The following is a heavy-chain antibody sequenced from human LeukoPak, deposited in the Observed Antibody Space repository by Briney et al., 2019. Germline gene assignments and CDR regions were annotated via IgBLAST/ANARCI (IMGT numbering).Heavy chain of an antibody. Sequence: GASVKVSCKASGYTFTSYDINWVRQATGQGLEWMGWMNPNSGNTGYAQKFQGRVTITRNTSISTAYMDVRSLRSDDTAVYYCARLVCSSSSCWDSAAFDIWGQGTMVTVSS. D-gene: IGHD2-15*01. J-gene: IGHJ3*02. CDR1: GYTFTSYD. CDR3: ARLVCSSSSCWDSAAFDI. V-gene: IGHV1-8*03. CDR2: MNPNSGNT.